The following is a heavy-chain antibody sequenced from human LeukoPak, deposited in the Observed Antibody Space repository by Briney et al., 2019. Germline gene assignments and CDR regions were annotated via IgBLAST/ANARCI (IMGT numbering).Heavy chain of an antibody. V-gene: IGHV3-7*01. Sequence: GGSLRLSCAASGFTFSSYWMSWVRQAPGKGLEWVANIKQDGSEKYYVDSVKGRFTISRDNAKNSLYLQMNSLRAEDTAVYYCASLYYDFWSGYYTGMDYWGRGTLVTVSS. CDR2: IKQDGSEK. J-gene: IGHJ4*02. CDR3: ASLYYDFWSGYYTGMDY. D-gene: IGHD3-3*01. CDR1: GFTFSSYW.